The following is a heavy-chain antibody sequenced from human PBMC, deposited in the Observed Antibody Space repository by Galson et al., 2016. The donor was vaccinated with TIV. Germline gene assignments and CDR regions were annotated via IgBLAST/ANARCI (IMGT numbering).Heavy chain of an antibody. J-gene: IGHJ3*01. CDR1: GFTFDDFV. Sequence: SLRLSCAASGFTFDDFVMHWVRQAPGKGLEWVSGMTWNGNEIGYADSVRGRFTISRDSATNSLYLQMNSLRPEDTALYFCSRGILGVHTVAFDVWGQGTRVTVS. CDR2: MTWNGNEI. CDR3: SRGILGVHTVAFDV. D-gene: IGHD1-26*01. V-gene: IGHV3-9*01.